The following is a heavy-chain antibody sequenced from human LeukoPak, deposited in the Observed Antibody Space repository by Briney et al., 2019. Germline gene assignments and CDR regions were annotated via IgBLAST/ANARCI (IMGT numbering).Heavy chain of an antibody. V-gene: IGHV4-59*01. J-gene: IGHJ5*01. CDR3: ARDPSGSFFNWFDS. Sequence: SETLSLTCTVSGGSISSYYWSWIRQPPGKGLEWIGYVYYSGGTNYNPSLKSRVTISVDTSKNQFSLKLSSVTAADTAVYYCARDPSGSFFNWFDSWGQGTLVTVSS. CDR2: VYYSGGT. D-gene: IGHD1-26*01. CDR1: GGSISSYY.